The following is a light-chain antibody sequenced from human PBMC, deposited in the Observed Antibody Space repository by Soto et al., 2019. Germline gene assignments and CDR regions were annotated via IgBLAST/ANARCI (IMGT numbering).Light chain of an antibody. CDR2: SDN. J-gene: IGLJ3*02. Sequence: QSVLTQPPSASGTPGQRVTISCSGSSSNIGINTVNWYQQLPGTAPKLLISSDNQRPSGVPDRFSGSQSGTSASLAISGLQSEDEADYHCGAWDDSLNGWVFGGGTKVTVL. CDR1: SSNIGINT. V-gene: IGLV1-44*01. CDR3: GAWDDSLNGWV.